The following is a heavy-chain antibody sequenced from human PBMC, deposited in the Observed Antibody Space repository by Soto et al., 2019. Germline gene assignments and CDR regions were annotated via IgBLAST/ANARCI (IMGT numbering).Heavy chain of an antibody. CDR2: IWYDGSNK. Sequence: QVQLVESGGGVVQPGRSLRLSCAASGFTFSSYGMHWVRQAPGKGLEWVAVIWYDGSNKYYADSVKGRFTISRDNSKNKMYLQMNSLRAEDTAVYYCARVGRYCSGGSCYPSGYFDYWGQGTLVTVSS. J-gene: IGHJ4*02. CDR3: ARVGRYCSGGSCYPSGYFDY. CDR1: GFTFSSYG. V-gene: IGHV3-33*01. D-gene: IGHD2-15*01.